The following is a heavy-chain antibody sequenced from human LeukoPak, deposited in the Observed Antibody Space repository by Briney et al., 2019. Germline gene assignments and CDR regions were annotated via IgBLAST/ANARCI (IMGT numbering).Heavy chain of an antibody. Sequence: GGSLRLSCAASGFTFSSYSMNWVRQAPGKGLEWVSSISSSSSYVYYADSVKGRFTISRDNAKNSLYLQMNSLRAEDTAVYYCGRRGIGDYAPKFDPWGRGTLVTVSS. D-gene: IGHD4-17*01. V-gene: IGHV3-21*01. CDR3: GRRGIGDYAPKFDP. J-gene: IGHJ5*02. CDR2: ISSSSSYV. CDR1: GFTFSSYS.